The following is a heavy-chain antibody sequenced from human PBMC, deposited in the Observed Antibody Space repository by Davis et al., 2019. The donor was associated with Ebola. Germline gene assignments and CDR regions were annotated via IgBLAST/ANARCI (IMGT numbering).Heavy chain of an antibody. CDR1: GYTFTSYY. CDR3: AKSSIAARFLFDP. Sequence: AASVKVSCKASGYTFTSYYMHWVRQAPGQGLEWMGIINPSGGSTSYAQKFQGRVTITADKSTSTAYMELSSLRSEDTAVYYCAKSSIAARFLFDPWGQGTLVTVSS. CDR2: INPSGGST. V-gene: IGHV1-46*01. J-gene: IGHJ5*02. D-gene: IGHD6-6*01.